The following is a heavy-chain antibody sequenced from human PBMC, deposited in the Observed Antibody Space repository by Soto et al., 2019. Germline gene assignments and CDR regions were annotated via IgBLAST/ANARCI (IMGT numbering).Heavy chain of an antibody. CDR1: AFTLDDYA. CDR2: ITWNGGNI. D-gene: IGHD6-6*01. J-gene: IGHJ4*02. V-gene: IGHV3-9*01. CDR3: AKDGGKYLVGFDH. Sequence: CRRLACAAAAFTLDDYAMQWVRQVPGKGLEWVSGITWNGGNIGYADSVKGRFTISRDNATNSLYLQMNNLRAEETALTDCAKDGGKYLVGFDHWGQGTLVTVSS.